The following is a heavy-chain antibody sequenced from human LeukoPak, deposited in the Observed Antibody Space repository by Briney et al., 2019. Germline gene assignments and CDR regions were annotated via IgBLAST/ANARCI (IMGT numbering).Heavy chain of an antibody. CDR2: IYHSGST. CDR1: GGSISSGGYS. D-gene: IGHD4-17*01. J-gene: IGHJ4*02. V-gene: IGHV4-30-2*01. CDR3: AKDGDPTNEADY. Sequence: SETLSLTCAVSGGSISSGGYSWSWIRQPPGKGLEWIGYIYHSGSTYYNPSLKSRVTISVDKSKNQFSLRLSSVTAADTAVYYCAKDGDPTNEADYWGQGTLVTVSS.